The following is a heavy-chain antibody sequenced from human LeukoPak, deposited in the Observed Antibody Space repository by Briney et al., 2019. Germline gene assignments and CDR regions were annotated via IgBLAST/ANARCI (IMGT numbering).Heavy chain of an antibody. CDR1: GFTFSSYG. D-gene: IGHD5-18*01. J-gene: IGHJ4*02. CDR3: AKDSWIL. Sequence: GGSLRLSCAASGFTFSSYGMHWVRQAPGKGLEWVAVISYDGSNKYYADSVKGRFTISRDNSKNTLYLQMNSLRAEDTAVYYCAKDSWILWGQGTLVTVSS. CDR2: ISYDGSNK. V-gene: IGHV3-30*18.